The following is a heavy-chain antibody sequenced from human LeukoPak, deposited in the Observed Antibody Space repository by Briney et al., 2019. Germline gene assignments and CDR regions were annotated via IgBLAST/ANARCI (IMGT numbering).Heavy chain of an antibody. J-gene: IGHJ4*02. Sequence: KASETLSLTCTVSGGSISSSSYYWGWIRQPPGKGLEWIGSIYYSGSTYYNPSLKSRITMSVDTSKNQFSLQLNSVTAADTAVYYCARGRGSSWYYFDYWGQGTLVTVSS. CDR3: ARGRGSSWYYFDY. CDR1: GGSISSSSYY. D-gene: IGHD6-13*01. V-gene: IGHV4-39*07. CDR2: IYYSGST.